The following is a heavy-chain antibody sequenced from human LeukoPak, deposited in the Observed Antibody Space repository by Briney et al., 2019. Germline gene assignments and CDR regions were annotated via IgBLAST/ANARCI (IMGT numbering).Heavy chain of an antibody. CDR3: ARDDPSSSSSWYPYYYYYYYMDV. Sequence: ASVKVSCKVSGYTFTSYYMHWVRQAPGQGLEWMGIINPSGGSTSYAQKFQGRVTMTRDTSTSTVYMELSSLRSEDTAVYYCARDDPSSSSSWYPYYYYYYYMDVWGKGTTVTVSS. CDR1: GYTFTSYY. J-gene: IGHJ6*03. D-gene: IGHD6-13*01. V-gene: IGHV1-46*01. CDR2: INPSGGST.